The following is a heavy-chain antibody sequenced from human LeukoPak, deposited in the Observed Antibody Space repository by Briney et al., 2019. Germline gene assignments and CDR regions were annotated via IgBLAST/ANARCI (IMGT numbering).Heavy chain of an antibody. Sequence: SQTLSLTCTVSGGSISSGGYYWSWIRQHPGKGLEWIGYTYYSGSTYYNPSLKSRVTISVDTSRNQFSLKLSSVTAADTAVYYCARDGGDSSGYYPEYFQHWGQGTLVTVSS. CDR3: ARDGGDSSGYYPEYFQH. J-gene: IGHJ1*01. CDR2: TYYSGST. D-gene: IGHD3-22*01. V-gene: IGHV4-31*03. CDR1: GGSISSGGYY.